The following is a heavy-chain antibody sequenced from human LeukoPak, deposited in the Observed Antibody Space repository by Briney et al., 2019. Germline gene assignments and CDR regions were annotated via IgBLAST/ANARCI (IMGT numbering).Heavy chain of an antibody. CDR1: GFTFSSYS. CDR2: ISSSSTYI. J-gene: IGHJ3*02. D-gene: IGHD2-2*02. V-gene: IGHV3-21*01. CDR3: ARDAHCSSTSCYNAFDI. Sequence: GGSLRLSCAASGFTFSSYSMNWVRQAPGKGLEWVSSISSSSTYIYYADSLKGRFTISRDNAKNSLSLQMNSLRAEDTAVYYCARDAHCSSTSCYNAFDIWGQGTMVTVTS.